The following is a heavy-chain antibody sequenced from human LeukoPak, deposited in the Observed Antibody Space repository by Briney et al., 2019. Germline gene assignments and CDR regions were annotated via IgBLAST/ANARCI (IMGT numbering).Heavy chain of an antibody. CDR3: ARRGHGYGSPFDY. CDR2: IIPIFGTA. Sequence: SVKVSCKASGGAFSSYAISWVRQAPGQGLEWMGGIIPIFGTANYAQKFQGRVTITADESTSTAYMELSSLRSEDTAVYYCARRGHGYGSPFDYWGQGTLVTVSS. D-gene: IGHD5-18*01. J-gene: IGHJ4*02. CDR1: GGAFSSYA. V-gene: IGHV1-69*13.